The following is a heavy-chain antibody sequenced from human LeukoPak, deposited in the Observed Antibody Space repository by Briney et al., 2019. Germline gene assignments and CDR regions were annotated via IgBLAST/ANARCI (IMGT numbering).Heavy chain of an antibody. V-gene: IGHV4-4*02. CDR2: IYHSGYT. CDR1: GGSISSSDW. D-gene: IGHD5-12*01. CDR3: SRAVPDIVTSGNWFDP. J-gene: IGHJ5*02. Sequence: PSGTLSLTCAVSGGSISSSDWWTLVRQPPGKGLEWIGEIYHSGYTNYKPSLKSRIIISLDKSKNQFSLKLTSVTAAVTAFYYCSRAVPDIVTSGNWFDPWGQGTLVTVSS.